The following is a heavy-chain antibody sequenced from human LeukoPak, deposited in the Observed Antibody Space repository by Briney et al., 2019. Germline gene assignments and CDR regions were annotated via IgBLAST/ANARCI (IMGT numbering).Heavy chain of an antibody. J-gene: IGHJ2*01. CDR1: GGSFSGYY. D-gene: IGHD3-10*01. V-gene: IGHV4-34*01. CDR2: INHSGST. Sequence: SETLSLTCAVYGGSFSGYYWSWIRQPPGKGLEWIGEINHSGSTNYNPSLKSRVTISVDTSKNQFSLKLSSVTAADTAVYYCARDSAGFGTPDWYFDLWGRGTLVTVSS. CDR3: ARDSAGFGTPDWYFDL.